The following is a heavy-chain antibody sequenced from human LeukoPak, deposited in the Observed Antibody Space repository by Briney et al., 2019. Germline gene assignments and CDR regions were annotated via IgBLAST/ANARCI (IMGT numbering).Heavy chain of an antibody. D-gene: IGHD6-19*01. Sequence: ASVKVSCKGSGFIFVGYYLHWVRQAPGQGLEWMGRINLNSGGTGYAQKFQGRVTMTRDTSISTAYMDLSSLRFEDTAVYYCARDHPRSTGWHRRVEAFDLWGQGTTVTVSS. V-gene: IGHV1-2*02. CDR1: GFIFVGYY. J-gene: IGHJ3*01. CDR2: INLNSGGT. CDR3: ARDHPRSTGWHRRVEAFDL.